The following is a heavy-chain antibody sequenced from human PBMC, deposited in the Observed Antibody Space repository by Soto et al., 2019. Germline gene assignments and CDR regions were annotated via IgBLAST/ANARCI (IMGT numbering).Heavy chain of an antibody. Sequence: QVQLVESGGGVVQPGRSLRLSCAASGFTFSSYAMHWVRQAPGKGLEWVAVISYDGSNKYYADSVKGRFTISRDNSKNTLYLQMNSLRAEDTAVYYCARDAFTDNLTHDLPYYYYGMDVWGQGTTVTVSS. J-gene: IGHJ6*02. CDR1: GFTFSSYA. CDR3: ARDAFTDNLTHDLPYYYYGMDV. D-gene: IGHD1-1*01. V-gene: IGHV3-30-3*01. CDR2: ISYDGSNK.